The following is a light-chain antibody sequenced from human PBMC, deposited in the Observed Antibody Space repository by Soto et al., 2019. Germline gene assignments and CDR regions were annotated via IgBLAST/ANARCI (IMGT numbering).Light chain of an antibody. CDR3: QQSYSTPQT. Sequence: DIQMTQAPSSLSASVGDRVTITCRASQSSSSYFNWYQQKPGKAPKLLIYAASSLQSGVPSRFSCSGSGTDFTLTIRSMQPEDLATYDCQQSYSTPQTLGQGTKVDTK. CDR2: AAS. J-gene: IGKJ1*01. CDR1: QSSSSY. V-gene: IGKV1-39*01.